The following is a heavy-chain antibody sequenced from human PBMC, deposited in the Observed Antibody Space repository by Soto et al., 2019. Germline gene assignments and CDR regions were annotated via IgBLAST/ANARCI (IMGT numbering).Heavy chain of an antibody. Sequence: GGSLRLSCAASGFTFSSYWMSWVRQAPGKGLEWVANIKQDGSEKYYVDSVKGRFTISRDNAKNSLYLQMNSLRAEDTAVYYCARVKSRDYEVFFDYWGQGTLVTVSS. J-gene: IGHJ4*02. D-gene: IGHD4-17*01. CDR1: GFTFSSYW. CDR3: ARVKSRDYEVFFDY. V-gene: IGHV3-7*01. CDR2: IKQDGSEK.